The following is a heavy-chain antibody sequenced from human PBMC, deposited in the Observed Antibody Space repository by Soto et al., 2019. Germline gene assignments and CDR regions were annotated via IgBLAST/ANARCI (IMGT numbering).Heavy chain of an antibody. V-gene: IGHV1-69*06. Sequence: QLVQSGAEMKRPGSSVKVSCKASGGTFIKSAFSWVRQAPGQGLEWMGGIIPMLGTANYAQKFQGRVTITADKSTKTAYMELSSLRSEDTAVYYCTRGVPSNAYFDYWGQGTLVTVSS. CDR3: TRGVPSNAYFDY. J-gene: IGHJ4*02. D-gene: IGHD3-10*01. CDR1: GGTFIKSA. CDR2: IIPMLGTA.